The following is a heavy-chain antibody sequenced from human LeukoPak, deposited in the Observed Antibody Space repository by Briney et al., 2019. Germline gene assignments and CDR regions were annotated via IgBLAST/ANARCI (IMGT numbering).Heavy chain of an antibody. CDR2: ISTYNGNT. J-gene: IGHJ5*02. CDR1: GYTFTSYG. V-gene: IGHV1-18*01. Sequence: ASVNVSCKASGYTFTSYGISWVRQAPGQGLEWMGWISTYNGNTEYAQKLQGRVTMTTDTSMSTAYTELRSLRSDDTAVYYCAKGGGWPNHWFDPWGQGTLVAVSS. D-gene: IGHD6-19*01. CDR3: AKGGGWPNHWFDP.